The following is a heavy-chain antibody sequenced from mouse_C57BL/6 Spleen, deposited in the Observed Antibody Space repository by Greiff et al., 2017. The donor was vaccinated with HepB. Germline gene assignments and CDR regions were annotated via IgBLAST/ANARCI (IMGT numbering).Heavy chain of an antibody. Sequence: VKLMESGPELVKPGASVKISCKASGYAFSSSWMNWVKQRPGKGLEWIGRIYPGDGDTNYNGKFKGKATLTADKSSSTAYMQLSSLTSEDSAVYFCAKTTPLYYYAMDYWGQGTSVTVSS. CDR3: AKTTPLYYYAMDY. D-gene: IGHD1-1*01. V-gene: IGHV1-82*01. J-gene: IGHJ4*01. CDR1: GYAFSSSW. CDR2: IYPGDGDT.